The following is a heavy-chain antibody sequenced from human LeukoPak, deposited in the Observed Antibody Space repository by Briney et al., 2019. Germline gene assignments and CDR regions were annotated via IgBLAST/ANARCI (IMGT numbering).Heavy chain of an antibody. CDR3: ARYIYGYLHY. CDR2: INPSGGSA. D-gene: IGHD5-18*01. CDR1: GYTFTNYN. Sequence: VASVKVSCKASGYTFTNYNIHWVRQTPGQGLEWMGIINPSGGSASYAQKFQGRVTMTRDTSTSIVYMELSSLRSEDTAVYYCARYIYGYLHYWGQGTLVTVSS. V-gene: IGHV1-46*01. J-gene: IGHJ4*02.